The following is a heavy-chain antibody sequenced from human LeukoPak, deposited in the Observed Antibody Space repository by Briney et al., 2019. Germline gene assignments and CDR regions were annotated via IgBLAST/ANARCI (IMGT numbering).Heavy chain of an antibody. D-gene: IGHD1-26*01. Sequence: GGSLRLSCAASGFTFSNYVISWVRQAPGKGLEWVSSITSSGGSTFHADSVKGRFTISRDNSKNTVYLQMNSLRVEDTAIYYCARDMGSYLNLRYAFDIWGQGTMVTVSS. J-gene: IGHJ3*02. CDR2: ITSSGGST. V-gene: IGHV3-23*01. CDR1: GFTFSNYV. CDR3: ARDMGSYLNLRYAFDI.